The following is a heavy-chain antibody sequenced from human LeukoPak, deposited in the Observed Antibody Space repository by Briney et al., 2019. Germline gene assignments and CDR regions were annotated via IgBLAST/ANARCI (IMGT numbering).Heavy chain of an antibody. CDR2: IYSGGST. Sequence: GGSLRLSCAASGFTFSSYGMHWVRQAPGKGLEWVSVIYSGGSTYYADSVKGRFTISRDNSKNTLYLQMNSLRAEDTAVYYCARVRDFWSGYSDYWGQGTLVTVSS. J-gene: IGHJ4*02. V-gene: IGHV3-NL1*01. CDR1: GFTFSSYG. D-gene: IGHD3-3*01. CDR3: ARVRDFWSGYSDY.